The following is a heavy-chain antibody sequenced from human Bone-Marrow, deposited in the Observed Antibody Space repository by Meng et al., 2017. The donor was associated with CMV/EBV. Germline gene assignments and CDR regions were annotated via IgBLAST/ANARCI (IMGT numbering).Heavy chain of an antibody. J-gene: IGHJ6*02. Sequence: SETLSLTCTVSGGSISSGDYYWSWIRQPPGKGLEWIGYIYYSGSTYYNPSLKSRVTISVDTSKNQFSLKLSSVTAADTAVYYCVRGRYCSSTSCYYYYYGMDVWGQGTTVTVS. CDR1: GGSISSGDYY. CDR3: VRGRYCSSTSCYYYYYGMDV. V-gene: IGHV4-30-4*08. CDR2: IYYSGST. D-gene: IGHD2-2*01.